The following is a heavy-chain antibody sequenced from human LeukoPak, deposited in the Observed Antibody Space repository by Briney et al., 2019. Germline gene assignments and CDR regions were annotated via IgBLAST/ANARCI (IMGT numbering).Heavy chain of an antibody. CDR2: IYTSGST. V-gene: IGHV4-4*07. J-gene: IGHJ4*02. Sequence: KPSETLSLTCTVSGGSISSFYWSWIRQPPGEGPKWIGRIYTSGSTNYNPSLKSRVTMSVDTSKNQFSLKLSSVTAADTAVYYCARDLGGYSRNFDYWGQGTLVTVSS. CDR1: GGSISSFY. CDR3: ARDLGGYSRNFDY. D-gene: IGHD6-13*01.